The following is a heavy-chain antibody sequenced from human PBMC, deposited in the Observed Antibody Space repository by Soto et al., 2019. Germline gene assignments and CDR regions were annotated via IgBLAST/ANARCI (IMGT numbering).Heavy chain of an antibody. CDR1: GYTFTGYY. V-gene: IGHV1-2*04. J-gene: IGHJ3*02. CDR3: ARTFIAAADDAFDI. CDR2: INPNSGGT. D-gene: IGHD6-13*01. Sequence: ASVKVSCKASGYTFTGYYMHWVRQAPGQGLEGMGWINPNSGGTNYAQKFQGWVTMTRDTSISTAYMELSRLRSDDTAVYYCARTFIAAADDAFDIWGQGTMVTVSS.